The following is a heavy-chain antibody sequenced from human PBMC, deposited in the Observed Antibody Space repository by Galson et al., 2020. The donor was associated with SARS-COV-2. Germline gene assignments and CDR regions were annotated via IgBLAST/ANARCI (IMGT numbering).Heavy chain of an antibody. D-gene: IGHD2-21*02. V-gene: IGHV4-61*02. CDR1: GGSISSGSYY. CDR2: IYTSGST. J-gene: IGHJ2*01. CDR3: ARGSRGILRHIVVVTNPGAFDI. Sequence: SETLSLTCTVSGGSISSGSYYWSWIRQPAGKGLEWIGRIYTSGSTNYNPSLKSRVTISVDTSKNQFSLKLSSVTAADTAVYYCARGSRGILRHIVVVTNPGAFDIWGRGTLVTVYS.